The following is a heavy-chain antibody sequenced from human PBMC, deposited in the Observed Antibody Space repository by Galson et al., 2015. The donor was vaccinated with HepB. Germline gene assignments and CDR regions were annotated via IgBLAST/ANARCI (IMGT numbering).Heavy chain of an antibody. Sequence: SLRLSCAASGLTFRSYAMHWVRQAPGKGLEWVAVIWYDGTEKYYADSVKGRFTISRDNSKNTLYLQMNSLRVEDTAVYYCAREKIVGAYVGKDYWGQGTLVTVSS. CDR3: AREKIVGAYVGKDY. V-gene: IGHV3-33*01. CDR1: GLTFRSYA. CDR2: IWYDGTEK. J-gene: IGHJ4*02. D-gene: IGHD1-26*01.